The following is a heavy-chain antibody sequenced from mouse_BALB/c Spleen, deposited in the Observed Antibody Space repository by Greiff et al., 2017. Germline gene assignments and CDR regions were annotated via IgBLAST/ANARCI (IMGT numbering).Heavy chain of an antibody. V-gene: IGHV5-6-5*01. J-gene: IGHJ3*01. CDR3: ARGGDYGSRRGFAY. CDR1: GFTFSSYA. Sequence: EVMLVESGGGLAKPGGSLKLSCAASGFTFSSYAMSWVRQTPEKRLEWVASISSGGSTYYPDSVKGRFTISRDNARNILYLQMSSLRSEDTAMYYCARGGDYGSRRGFAYWGQGTLVTVSA. CDR2: ISSGGST. D-gene: IGHD1-1*01.